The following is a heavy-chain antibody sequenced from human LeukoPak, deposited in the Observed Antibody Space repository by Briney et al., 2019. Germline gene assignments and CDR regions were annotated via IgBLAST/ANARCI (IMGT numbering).Heavy chain of an antibody. D-gene: IGHD3-16*01. CDR3: AKEKPRGNYYYCMDV. CDR1: GFTFNDYT. J-gene: IGHJ6*03. Sequence: GGSLRLSCTASGFTFNDYTMHWVRQAPGKGLEWVSLISWDGSSRYYADSVKGRFTISRDNTKNSLYMQMNSLKTEDSALYSCAKEKPRGNYYYCMDVWGKGTTVTVS. V-gene: IGHV3-43*01. CDR2: ISWDGSSR.